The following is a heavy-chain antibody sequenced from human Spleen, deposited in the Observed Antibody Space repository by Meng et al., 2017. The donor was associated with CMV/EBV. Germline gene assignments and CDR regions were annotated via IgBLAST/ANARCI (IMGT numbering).Heavy chain of an antibody. V-gene: IGHV3-21*01. J-gene: IGHJ5*02. CDR3: ARDRLRRYCSSTSCPEGNWFDP. CDR2: ISSSSSYI. D-gene: IGHD2-2*01. Sequence: CVRRAPGKWLEWVSSISSSSSYIYYEDSVNGRFTISRDNAKSSLYLQMNSLRAEDTAVYYCARDRLRRYCSSTSCPEGNWFDPWGQGTLVTVSS.